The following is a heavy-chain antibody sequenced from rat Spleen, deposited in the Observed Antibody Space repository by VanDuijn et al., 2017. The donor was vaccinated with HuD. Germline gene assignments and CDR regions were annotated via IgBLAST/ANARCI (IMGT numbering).Heavy chain of an antibody. V-gene: IGHV5-7*01. D-gene: IGHD1-12*03. J-gene: IGHJ1*01. CDR1: GFTFSDYN. CDR3: ARHAYYDGYYHWYFDF. Sequence: EVQLVESGGGLVQPGRSLKLSYAASGFTFSDYNMAWVRQAPKKGLEWVATISYDGSITYYRDPVKGRFTISRDNAKSTIYLTRDSLRSEDTATYYCARHAYYDGYYHWYFDFWGPGTMVTVSS. CDR2: ISYDGSIT.